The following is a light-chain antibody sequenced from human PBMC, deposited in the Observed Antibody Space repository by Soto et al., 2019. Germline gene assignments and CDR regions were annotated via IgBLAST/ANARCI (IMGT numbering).Light chain of an antibody. J-gene: IGLJ1*01. Sequence: QSVLTQPASVSGSPGQSITISCTGTSSDVGGYNFVSWYQQHPDKAPKLMIYDVTNRTSGVSNRLSGSKSGNTASLTISGLQAEDEADYYCSSYTSSSTYVFGTGTKLTVL. CDR2: DVT. V-gene: IGLV2-14*01. CDR1: SSDVGGYNF. CDR3: SSYTSSSTYV.